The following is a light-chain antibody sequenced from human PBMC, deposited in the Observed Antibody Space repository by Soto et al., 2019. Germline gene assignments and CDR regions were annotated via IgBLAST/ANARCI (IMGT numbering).Light chain of an antibody. CDR3: QQYDNLPLT. Sequence: DIQMTQSPSSLSASVGDRVTITCQASQDINNYLNWYQQKPGKAPKLLIYDASNLESGVPSRFSGSGSGTDFTFTISSLHPEDIATYYCQQYDNLPLTFGGGTKVEIK. CDR2: DAS. CDR1: QDINNY. V-gene: IGKV1-33*01. J-gene: IGKJ4*01.